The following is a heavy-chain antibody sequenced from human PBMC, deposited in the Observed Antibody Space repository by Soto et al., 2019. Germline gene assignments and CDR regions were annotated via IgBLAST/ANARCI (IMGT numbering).Heavy chain of an antibody. V-gene: IGHV1-18*01. Sequence: GASVKVSCKASGYTFTSYGISWVRQAPGQGLEWMGWISAYNGNTNYAQKLQGRVTMTTDTSTSTAYMELRSLRSDDTAVYYCARSDFWSGYPKTPFYFDYWGQGTLVTVSS. CDR2: ISAYNGNT. CDR3: ARSDFWSGYPKTPFYFDY. CDR1: GYTFTSYG. D-gene: IGHD3-3*01. J-gene: IGHJ4*02.